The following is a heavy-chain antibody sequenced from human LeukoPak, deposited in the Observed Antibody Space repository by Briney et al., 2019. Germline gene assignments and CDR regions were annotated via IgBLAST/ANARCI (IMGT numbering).Heavy chain of an antibody. CDR3: AKDQGYGWFGELLSRYYYYGMDV. V-gene: IGHV3-30*18. CDR1: GFTFSSYG. CDR2: ISYDGSNK. Sequence: PGGSLRLSCAASGFTFSSYGMHWVRQAPGKGLEWVAVISYDGSNKYYADSVKGRFTVSRDNSKNTLYLQMNSLRAEDTAVYYCAKDQGYGWFGELLSRYYYYGMDVWGQGTTVTVSS. D-gene: IGHD3-10*01. J-gene: IGHJ6*02.